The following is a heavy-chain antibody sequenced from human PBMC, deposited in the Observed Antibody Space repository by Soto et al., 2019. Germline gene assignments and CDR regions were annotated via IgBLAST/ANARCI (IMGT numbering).Heavy chain of an antibody. CDR3: ARDHRWLQRPGYYGMDV. CDR2: ISSSSSYI. Sequence: GGSLRLSCAASGFTFSSYSMNWVRQAPGKGLEWVSSISSSSSYIYYAGSVKGRFTISRDNAKNSLYLQMNSLRAEDTAVYYCARDHRWLQRPGYYGMDVWGQGTTVTVSS. J-gene: IGHJ6*02. D-gene: IGHD5-12*01. CDR1: GFTFSSYS. V-gene: IGHV3-21*01.